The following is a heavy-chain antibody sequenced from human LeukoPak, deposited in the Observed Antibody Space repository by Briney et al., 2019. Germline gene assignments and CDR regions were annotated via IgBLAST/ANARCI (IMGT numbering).Heavy chain of an antibody. D-gene: IGHD3-22*01. CDR1: GGSISSSSYY. Sequence: SETLSLTCTVSGGSISSSSYYWGWIRQPPGKGLEWIGYIYYSGSTNYNPSLKSRVTISVDTSKNQFSLKLSSVTAADTAVYYCARQTGRVIRDYYYYGMDVWGQGTTVTVSS. J-gene: IGHJ6*02. CDR3: ARQTGRVIRDYYYYGMDV. V-gene: IGHV4-61*05. CDR2: IYYSGST.